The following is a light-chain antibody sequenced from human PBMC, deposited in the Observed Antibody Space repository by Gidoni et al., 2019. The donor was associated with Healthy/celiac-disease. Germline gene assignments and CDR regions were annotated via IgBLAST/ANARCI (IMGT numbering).Light chain of an antibody. CDR2: ASS. Sequence: IQMTQSPSSLSASVGDSVTITCRASQSISSFLNWYQPKPGKAPMLLIYASSSLQSRVPSRFGSGCAGTYFTLTISSVQPEYFATYCCQQGYSTRTFXQXTKVEIK. CDR3: QQGYSTRT. J-gene: IGKJ1*01. CDR1: QSISSF. V-gene: IGKV1-39*01.